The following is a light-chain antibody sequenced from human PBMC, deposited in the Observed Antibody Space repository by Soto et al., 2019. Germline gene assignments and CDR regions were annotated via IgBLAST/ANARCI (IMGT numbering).Light chain of an antibody. Sequence: QSVLTQPASVSGSPGQSITISCTGTSSDVGGYNYVSWYQQHPGKAPKLMIYDVSNRPSGVSNRFSGSKSGNTASLTIPGXXAEDEADYYCSSYTSSSTLPYVFGTGTRSPS. V-gene: IGLV2-14*01. CDR3: SSYTSSSTLPYV. CDR1: SSDVGGYNY. J-gene: IGLJ1*01. CDR2: DVS.